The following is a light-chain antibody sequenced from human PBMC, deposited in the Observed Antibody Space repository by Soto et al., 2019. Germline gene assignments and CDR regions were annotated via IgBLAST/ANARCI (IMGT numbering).Light chain of an antibody. Sequence: EIVLTQSPGTLSLSPGERATLSCRASQSVSSSYLAWYQQKPGQDPRLLIYGASIRATGIPDRFSGSGSGTDFTRTISRLEPEDFAVYYCQQYGSSPLTFGGGTQVEIK. J-gene: IGKJ4*01. V-gene: IGKV3-20*01. CDR1: QSVSSSY. CDR2: GAS. CDR3: QQYGSSPLT.